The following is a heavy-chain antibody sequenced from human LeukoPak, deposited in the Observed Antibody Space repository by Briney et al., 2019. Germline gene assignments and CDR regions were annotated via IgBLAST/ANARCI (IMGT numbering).Heavy chain of an antibody. CDR2: ISSSGSTI. CDR1: GFTFSSYE. V-gene: IGHV3-48*03. Sequence: PGGSLRLSCAASGFTFSSYEMNWVRQAPGKGLEWVSYISSSGSTIYYADSVKGRFTISRDNAKNSLYLQMNSLRAEDTAVYYCAKASKYSSSWYWRDAFDIWGQGTMVTVSP. J-gene: IGHJ3*02. CDR3: AKASKYSSSWYWRDAFDI. D-gene: IGHD6-13*01.